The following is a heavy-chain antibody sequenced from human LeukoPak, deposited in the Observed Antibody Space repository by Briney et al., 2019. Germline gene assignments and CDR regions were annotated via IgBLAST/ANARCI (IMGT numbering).Heavy chain of an antibody. CDR3: ARMAVAWAFDI. CDR2: IYYSGST. CDR1: GGSISSYY. Sequence: SETLSLTCTVSGGSISSYYWSWIRQPPGKGLEWIGYIYYSGSTNYNPSLKSRVTISVDTSKNQFSLKLSSVTAAGTAVYYCARMAVAWAFDIWGQGTMVTVSS. V-gene: IGHV4-59*01. J-gene: IGHJ3*02. D-gene: IGHD2-15*01.